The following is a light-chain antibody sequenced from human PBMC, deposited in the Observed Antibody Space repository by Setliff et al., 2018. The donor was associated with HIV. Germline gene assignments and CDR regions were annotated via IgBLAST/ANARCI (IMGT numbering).Light chain of an antibody. Sequence: QSVLTQPASVSGSPGQSITISCTGTSSDVGGYSHVSWYQQHPGKAPKLIIYEVRNRPSGVSNPFSGSKSGNTASLTISGLRAEDEADYYCSSYAITNTLPFGTGTKVTVL. CDR2: EVR. J-gene: IGLJ1*01. V-gene: IGLV2-14*01. CDR1: SSDVGGYSH. CDR3: SSYAITNTLP.